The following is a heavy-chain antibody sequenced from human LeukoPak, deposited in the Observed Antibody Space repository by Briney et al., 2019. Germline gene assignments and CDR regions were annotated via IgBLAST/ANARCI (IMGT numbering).Heavy chain of an antibody. CDR2: VRGSGGST. CDR1: GFTFSSYA. V-gene: IGHV3-23*01. CDR3: AKDQNSGSYLGRFDY. J-gene: IGHJ4*02. Sequence: PGGSLRLSCAASGFTFSSYAMSWVRQAPGKGLEWVSGVRGSGGSTYYADSVKGQFTISRDNSKNTLYLQMNSLRAEDTALYYCAKDQNSGSYLGRFDYWGQGTLVTVSS. D-gene: IGHD1-26*01.